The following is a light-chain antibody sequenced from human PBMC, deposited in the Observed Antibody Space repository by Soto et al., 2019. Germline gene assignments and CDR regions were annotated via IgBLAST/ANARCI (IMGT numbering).Light chain of an antibody. CDR1: QSVLSSSNNKNC. Sequence: DIVMTQSPDSLAVSLGERATINCKSSQSVLSSSNNKNCLAWYQQKSGQPPKLLIYWASTRESGVPDRFSGSGSGTDFTLTILRLEPEDFAVYYCQQYGSSPWTFGQGTKVESK. J-gene: IGKJ1*01. CDR2: WAS. CDR3: QQYGSSPWT. V-gene: IGKV4-1*01.